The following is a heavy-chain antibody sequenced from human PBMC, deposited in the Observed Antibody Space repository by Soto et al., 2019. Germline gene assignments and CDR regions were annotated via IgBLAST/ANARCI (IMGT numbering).Heavy chain of an antibody. CDR3: ARSVAVPGAHIDY. V-gene: IGHV4-59*01. Sequence: SETLSLTCSVSGGSISGSYWSWIRQSPRKGLEWLGYVYYTGSTNYSPSLRSRVSISVDTSKNEFSLRLSSVTAADTAVYFCARSVAVPGAHIDYWGQGTQVTVSS. CDR1: GGSISGSY. D-gene: IGHD6-19*01. J-gene: IGHJ4*02. CDR2: VYYTGST.